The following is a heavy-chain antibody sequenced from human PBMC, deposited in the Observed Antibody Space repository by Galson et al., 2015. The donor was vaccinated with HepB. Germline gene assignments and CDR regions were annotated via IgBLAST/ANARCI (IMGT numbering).Heavy chain of an antibody. CDR2: IYTGGST. J-gene: IGHJ4*02. V-gene: IGHV4-4*07. CDR1: GGSISSYY. Sequence: ETLSLTCTVSGGSISSYYWSWIRQPAGKGLEWIGRIYTGGSTNYNPSLKSRVTMSVDTSQNQFSLKLSSVAAADTAVYYCARELGTYYDSSEKHYYFDFWGQGTLVTVSS. D-gene: IGHD3-22*01. CDR3: ARELGTYYDSSEKHYYFDF.